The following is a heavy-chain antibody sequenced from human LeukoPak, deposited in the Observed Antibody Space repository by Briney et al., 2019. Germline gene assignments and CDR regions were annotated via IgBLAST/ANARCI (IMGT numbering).Heavy chain of an antibody. D-gene: IGHD1-1*01. V-gene: IGHV3-48*03. CDR1: GFPFSTYE. Sequence: GGSLRLSCAASGFPFSTYEMNWVRQAPGKGLEWVSYISNSGGTIYYADSAKGRFTISRDNAKNSLHLQMNSLRAEDTAVYYCARVGAYAAVNWWGQGILVTVSS. CDR2: ISNSGGTI. J-gene: IGHJ4*02. CDR3: ARVGAYAAVNW.